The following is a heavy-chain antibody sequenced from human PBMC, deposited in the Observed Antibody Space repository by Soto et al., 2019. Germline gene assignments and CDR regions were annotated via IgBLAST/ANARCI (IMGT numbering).Heavy chain of an antibody. CDR1: GFTFSSYG. D-gene: IGHD3-9*01. V-gene: IGHV3-33*01. Sequence: QVQLVESGGGVVQPGRSLRLSCAASGFTFSSYGMHWVRQAPGKGLEWVTFIWFDGSNKYYSDSVKGRFTISRDNSKNTLYLQMNCLRAEDTAAYYCARDYDILAGYPSDGFNIWGQGTMVTVSS. J-gene: IGHJ3*02. CDR2: IWFDGSNK. CDR3: ARDYDILAGYPSDGFNI.